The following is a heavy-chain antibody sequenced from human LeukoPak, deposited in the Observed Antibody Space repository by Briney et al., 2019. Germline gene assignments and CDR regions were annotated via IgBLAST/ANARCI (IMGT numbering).Heavy chain of an antibody. D-gene: IGHD6-19*01. CDR1: GGSISSYY. Sequence: PSETLSLTCTVSGGSISSYYWSWIRQPPGKGLEWIGYIYYSGSTNYNPSLKSRVTISVDTSKNQFSLKLSSVTAADTAVYYCARSLADSSGWTDFDYWGQGTLVTVSS. V-gene: IGHV4-59*01. J-gene: IGHJ4*02. CDR2: IYYSGST. CDR3: ARSLADSSGWTDFDY.